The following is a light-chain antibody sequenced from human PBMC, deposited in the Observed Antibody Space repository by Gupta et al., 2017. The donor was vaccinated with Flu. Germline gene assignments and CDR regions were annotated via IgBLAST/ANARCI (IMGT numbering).Light chain of an antibody. CDR1: QSLLYISDNKNY. Sequence: DSVMFLSLDSLAFILRARAAIDCKSSQSLLYISDNKNYLAWYQQKPGQPPKVLISWASTRESGVPDRFIGSGSGTDFTLTITSLQAEDVAVYYCQQYYNTLWTFGQGTKVEI. J-gene: IGKJ1*01. V-gene: IGKV4-1*01. CDR2: WAS. CDR3: QQYYNTLWT.